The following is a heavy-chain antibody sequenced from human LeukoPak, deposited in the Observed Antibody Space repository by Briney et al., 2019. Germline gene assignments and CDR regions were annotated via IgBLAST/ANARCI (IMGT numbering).Heavy chain of an antibody. V-gene: IGHV5-51*01. J-gene: IGHJ4*02. CDR2: IYPGDSDT. Sequence: GESLKISCKGSGYSFNAYWITWVRQMPGKGLEWMGIIYPGDSDTRYSPSFQGQVTISADKSISTAYLQWSSLKASDTAIYYCPRPPIYSSVRKYFDSWGQGTLVTVSS. CDR3: PRPPIYSSVRKYFDS. CDR1: GYSFNAYW. D-gene: IGHD6-19*01.